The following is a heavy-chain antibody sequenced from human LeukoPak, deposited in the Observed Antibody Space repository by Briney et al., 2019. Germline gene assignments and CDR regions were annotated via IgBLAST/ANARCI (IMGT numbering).Heavy chain of an antibody. J-gene: IGHJ6*03. CDR3: AKEVRRLYAMDV. CDR1: GFTFSSYG. Sequence: SGGSLRLSCAASGFTFSSYGMHWVRQAPGKGLEGVAFIRYDGSNKYYADSVKGRFTISRDNSKNTLYLQMNSLRAEDTAVYYCAKEVRRLYAMDVWGKGTTVTISS. V-gene: IGHV3-30*02. D-gene: IGHD2-2*02. CDR2: IRYDGSNK.